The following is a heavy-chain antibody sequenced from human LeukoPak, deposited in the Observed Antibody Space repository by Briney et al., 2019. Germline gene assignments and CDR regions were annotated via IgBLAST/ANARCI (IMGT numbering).Heavy chain of an antibody. Sequence: ASVKVSCKASGYTFTSYYMHWGRQAPGQGLEWMGIINPSGGSTSYAQKFQCRVTMTRDTSTSTVYMELSSLRSEDTAVYYCARDLGVGATGGIWAFDIWGQGTMVTVSS. J-gene: IGHJ3*02. D-gene: IGHD1-26*01. CDR1: GYTFTSYY. CDR3: ARDLGVGATGGIWAFDI. V-gene: IGHV1-46*01. CDR2: INPSGGST.